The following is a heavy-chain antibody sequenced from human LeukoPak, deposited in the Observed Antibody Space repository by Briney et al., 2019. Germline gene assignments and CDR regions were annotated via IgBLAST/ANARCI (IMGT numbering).Heavy chain of an antibody. V-gene: IGHV4-34*01. D-gene: IGHD4-23*01. CDR2: INHSGRT. J-gene: IGHJ6*03. CDR3: ARRRGNPWYYYYMDV. CDR1: GGSFSGHY. Sequence: SETLSLTCAVYGGSFSGHYWSWIRQPPGKGLEWIGEINHSGRTNYNPSLKSRLTISVDTSKNQFSLKLSSVTAADTAVYYCARRRGNPWYYYYMDVWGKGTTVTVSS.